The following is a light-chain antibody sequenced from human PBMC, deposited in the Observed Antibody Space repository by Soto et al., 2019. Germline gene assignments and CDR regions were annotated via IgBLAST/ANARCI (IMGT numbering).Light chain of an antibody. CDR2: DTS. J-gene: IGLJ2*01. Sequence: QNVVTQEPSLTVSPGGTVTLTCGSSTGAVTSGHYPYWFQQKPGQAPRTLIYDTSKKHSWTPARFSGSLLGGKAALTLSGAQPEDEAEYYCLLSYSGAHVVFGGGTKLTVL. V-gene: IGLV7-46*01. CDR1: TGAVTSGHY. CDR3: LLSYSGAHVV.